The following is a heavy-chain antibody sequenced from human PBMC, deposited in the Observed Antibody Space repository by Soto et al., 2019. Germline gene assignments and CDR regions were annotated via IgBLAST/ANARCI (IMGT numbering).Heavy chain of an antibody. D-gene: IGHD1-26*01. V-gene: IGHV4-34*01. CDR1: GGSFSGYY. CDR2: INHSGST. Sequence: PSETLSLTCAVYGGSFSGYYWTWIRQPPGTGLEWIGEINHSGSTNYNPSLKSRVTISVDTSKNQFSLKLTSVTAADTAVYYCARRWGAAVDYWGQGTLVTVSS. J-gene: IGHJ4*02. CDR3: ARRWGAAVDY.